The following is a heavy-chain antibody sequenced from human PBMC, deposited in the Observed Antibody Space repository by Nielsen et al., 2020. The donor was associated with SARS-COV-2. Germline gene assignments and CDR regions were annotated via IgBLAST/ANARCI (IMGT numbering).Heavy chain of an antibody. D-gene: IGHD3-22*01. J-gene: IGHJ4*02. CDR1: GYTFTGYY. V-gene: IGHV1-2*06. CDR3: ASAPHYYDSSGYYLPFDY. Sequence: ASVKVSCKASGYTFTGYYMHWVRQAPGQGLEWMGRINPNSGGTNYAQKFQGRVTMTRDTSISTAYMELSRLRSDDTAVYYCASAPHYYDSSGYYLPFDYWGQGTLVTVSS. CDR2: INPNSGGT.